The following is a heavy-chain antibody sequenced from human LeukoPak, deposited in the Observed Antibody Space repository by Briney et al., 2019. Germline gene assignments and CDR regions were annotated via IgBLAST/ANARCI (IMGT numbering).Heavy chain of an antibody. J-gene: IGHJ5*02. CDR1: GYTFTSYA. V-gene: IGHV1-2*02. D-gene: IGHD6-19*01. CDR2: ITPSGGT. Sequence: ASVKVSCKASGYTFTSYAMHWVRQAPGQGLEWMGWITPSGGTNYPQKFQGRVAITRDTSITTAYMDLSRLTSADTAEYYCAIDNYGLVLEWFDPWGQGTLVTVSS. CDR3: AIDNYGLVLEWFDP.